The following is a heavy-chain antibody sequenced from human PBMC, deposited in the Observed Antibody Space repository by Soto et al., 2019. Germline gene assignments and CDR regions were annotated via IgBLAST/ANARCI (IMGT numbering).Heavy chain of an antibody. J-gene: IGHJ4*02. CDR3: AHRPSGWYLFDY. CDR1: GFSLSTSGLG. D-gene: IGHD6-19*01. V-gene: IGHV2-5*01. Sequence: QITLKESGPTLVRPTQTLTLPCTFFGFSLSTSGLGLGWIRQPPGKALEWLALIYWNDDKRYSPSLKARLTITKDTSKNQVVLTMTNMDPVDTATYYCAHRPSGWYLFDYWGQGTLVTVSS. CDR2: IYWNDDK.